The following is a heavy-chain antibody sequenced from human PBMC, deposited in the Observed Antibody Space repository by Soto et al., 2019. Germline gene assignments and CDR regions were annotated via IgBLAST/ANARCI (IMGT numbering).Heavy chain of an antibody. J-gene: IGHJ6*02. CDR1: GGSISSSSYY. V-gene: IGHV4-39*01. Sequence: QLQLQESGPGLVKPSETLSLTCTVSGGSISSSSYYWGWIRQPPGQGLEWIATIYYSGDTFHNPSLKSRVTICVETSKNQFSLRLSSVTAADTAVYYCARQCRYCSGGNCYPVYYYGMDVWGQGTTVTVSS. CDR3: ARQCRYCSGGNCYPVYYYGMDV. D-gene: IGHD2-15*01. CDR2: IYYSGDT.